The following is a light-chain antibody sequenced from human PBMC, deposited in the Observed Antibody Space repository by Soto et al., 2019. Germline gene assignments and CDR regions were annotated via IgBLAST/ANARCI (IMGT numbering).Light chain of an antibody. CDR1: QSIRTN. CDR2: CAS. J-gene: IGKJ1*01. V-gene: IGKV3-15*01. CDR3: QQYFNWPLTWT. Sequence: EIVLTQSPATLSVSSGGTVTLSCRASQSIRTNVAWYQQIPGQAPRLLVYCASTRATGVPARFSGSGSGIEFTLTISSLQSEDSAFYYCQQYFNWPLTWTFGPGTKVQIK.